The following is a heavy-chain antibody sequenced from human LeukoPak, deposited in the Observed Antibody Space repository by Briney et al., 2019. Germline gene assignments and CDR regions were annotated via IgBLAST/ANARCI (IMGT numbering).Heavy chain of an antibody. CDR1: GFTFSSYA. Sequence: SGGSLRLSCAASGFTFSSYAMNWVRQAPGKGLEWVSGIRSSGDDAYYADSVKGRFTISRDNSKKTLYLQMNSLRAEDTAVYYCAKDRVAIFGVVTTHWFDPWGQGALVTVSS. D-gene: IGHD3-3*01. CDR3: AKDRVAIFGVVTTHWFDP. CDR2: IRSSGDDA. V-gene: IGHV3-23*01. J-gene: IGHJ5*02.